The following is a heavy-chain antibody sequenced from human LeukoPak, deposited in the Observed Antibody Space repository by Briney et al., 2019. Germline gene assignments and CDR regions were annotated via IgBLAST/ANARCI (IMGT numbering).Heavy chain of an antibody. CDR3: SRHRAYSSSSPFDY. J-gene: IGHJ4*02. D-gene: IGHD6-6*01. V-gene: IGHV4-59*08. CDR2: IYYTGST. CDR1: GGSISSLY. Sequence: SETLSLTCSVSGGSISSLYWSWIRQPPGKGLEWIGYIYYTGSTNYNPSLKSRVTMFVDMSKNQFSLRLSSVTAADTAVYYCSRHRAYSSSSPFDYWGQGTLVIVSS.